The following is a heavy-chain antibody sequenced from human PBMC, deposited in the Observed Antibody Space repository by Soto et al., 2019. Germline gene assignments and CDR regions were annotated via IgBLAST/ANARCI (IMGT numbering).Heavy chain of an antibody. J-gene: IGHJ5*02. V-gene: IGHV3-30*18. D-gene: IGHD5-12*01. Sequence: PGGSLRLSCAASGFTFSSYGMHWVRQAPGKGLEWVAVISYDGSNKYYADSVKGRFTISRDNSKNTLYLQMNSLRAEDTAVYYCAKDSRPIVATILYHWGQGTLVTVSS. CDR1: GFTFSSYG. CDR3: AKDSRPIVATILYH. CDR2: ISYDGSNK.